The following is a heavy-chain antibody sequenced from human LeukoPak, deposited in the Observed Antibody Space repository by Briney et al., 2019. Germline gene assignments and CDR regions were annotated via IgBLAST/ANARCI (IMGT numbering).Heavy chain of an antibody. CDR2: IYPGDSDT. CDR1: GYSLTSYW. V-gene: IGHV5-51*01. J-gene: IGHJ4*02. D-gene: IGHD3-10*01. CDR3: ARTMVRGVIISWYFDY. Sequence: GESLKISCKGSGYSLTSYWIGWVRQMPGKGLEWMGIIYPGDSDTRYSPSFQGQVTISADKSISTAYLQWSSLKASDTAMYYCARTMVRGVIISWYFDYWGQGTLVTVSS.